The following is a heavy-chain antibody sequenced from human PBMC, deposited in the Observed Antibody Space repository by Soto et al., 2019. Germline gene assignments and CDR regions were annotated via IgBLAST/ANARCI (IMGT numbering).Heavy chain of an antibody. D-gene: IGHD3-10*01. CDR3: ARSRSGAVADSFDY. V-gene: IGHV3-30-3*01. CDR1: GFTFNRHA. Sequence: QVQLVASVGGVVHLGRSLTLSCAASGFTFNRHAIHWVRQSPGKGLEWVTVISRDGNNKYFVDSVKGRFTITRDNAKNTVILQMNSLRREDTAIYYCARSRSGAVADSFDYWGQGTPVSVSS. CDR2: ISRDGNNK. J-gene: IGHJ4*02.